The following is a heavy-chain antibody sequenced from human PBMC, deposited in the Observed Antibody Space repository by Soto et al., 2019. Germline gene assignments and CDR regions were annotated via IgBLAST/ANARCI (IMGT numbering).Heavy chain of an antibody. CDR3: VRGRRGDP. Sequence: LSLTCAVSGGSCTAYYWSWVRQSPDMRLEWIGEIHHSGSTTYNPSLESRVTISVDTSKRQFYLKLTSVTAADTAGYYCVRGRRGDPWGQGTLVTVSS. CDR1: GGSCTAYY. D-gene: IGHD3-10*01. CDR2: IHHSGST. V-gene: IGHV4-34*01. J-gene: IGHJ5*02.